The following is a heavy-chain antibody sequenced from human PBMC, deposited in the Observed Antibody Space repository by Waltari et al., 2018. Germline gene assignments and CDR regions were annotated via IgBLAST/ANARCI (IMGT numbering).Heavy chain of an antibody. CDR2: ISSSGSTI. V-gene: IGHV3-48*03. CDR3: ARDQGYYYGMDV. J-gene: IGHJ6*02. Sequence: EVQLVESGGGLVQPGGSLRLSCAASGFTFSSYEMNWVRQAPGKGREWVSYISSSGSTIYYADSVKVRFTISRDNAKNSLYLQMNSLRAEDTAVYYCARDQGYYYGMDVWGQGTTVTVSS. CDR1: GFTFSSYE.